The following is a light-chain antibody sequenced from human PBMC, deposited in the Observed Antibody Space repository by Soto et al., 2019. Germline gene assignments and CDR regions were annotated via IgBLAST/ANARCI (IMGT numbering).Light chain of an antibody. CDR1: QSVSRN. Sequence: EIVMTQSPVILSVSPGERATLSCRASQSVSRNLAWYQQKPGQAPRLLIHGASARAATIPGGFSGSGSVTEFTLTISSLQSEDFAVYYCQQYNNWPRTFVQGTKVDIK. J-gene: IGKJ1*01. CDR3: QQYNNWPRT. V-gene: IGKV3-15*01. CDR2: GAS.